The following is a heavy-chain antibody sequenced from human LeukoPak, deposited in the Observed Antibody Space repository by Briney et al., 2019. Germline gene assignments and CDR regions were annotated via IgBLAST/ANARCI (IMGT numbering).Heavy chain of an antibody. D-gene: IGHD5-24*01. Sequence: GGSLRLSCAASGFILSSYEMNWVRQAPGKGLEWVSYISQSDNTRKYADFVKGRFIIARDNAENSIYLQLNSLRVEDTAVYYCARGDGGYYYGMDVWGQGTTVTVSS. CDR2: ISQSDNTR. CDR1: GFILSSYE. V-gene: IGHV3-48*03. CDR3: ARGDGGYYYGMDV. J-gene: IGHJ6*02.